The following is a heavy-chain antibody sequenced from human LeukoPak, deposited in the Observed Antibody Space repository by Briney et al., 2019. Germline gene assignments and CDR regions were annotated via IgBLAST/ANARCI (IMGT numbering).Heavy chain of an antibody. D-gene: IGHD3-16*01. V-gene: IGHV3-30*18. J-gene: IGHJ4*02. Sequence: GGSLRLSCAASGFTFSSYAMSWVRQAPGKGLEWVAVISYDGSNKYYADSVKGRFTISRDNSKNTLYLQMNSLRAEDTAVYYCAKGGPLGGYSPDYWGQGTLVTVSS. CDR3: AKGGPLGGYSPDY. CDR2: ISYDGSNK. CDR1: GFTFSSYA.